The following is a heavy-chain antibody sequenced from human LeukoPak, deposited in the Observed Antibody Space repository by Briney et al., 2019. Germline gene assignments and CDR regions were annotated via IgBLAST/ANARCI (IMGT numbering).Heavy chain of an antibody. D-gene: IGHD6-13*01. CDR3: AKQTAAAGAFDN. CDR2: ITGSGDST. CDR1: GFTFSTYA. V-gene: IGHV3-23*01. J-gene: IGHJ4*02. Sequence: PGGSLRLSCAASGFTFSTYAMSWVRQAPGKGLEWVSAITGSGDSTYYADSVKGRFTISRDNSKNTLYLQMNSLRAEDTAVYYCAKQTAAAGAFDNWGQGTLVTVSS.